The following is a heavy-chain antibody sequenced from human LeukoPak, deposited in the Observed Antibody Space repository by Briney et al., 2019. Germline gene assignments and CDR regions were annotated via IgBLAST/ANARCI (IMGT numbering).Heavy chain of an antibody. Sequence: PSETLSLICTVSGVSISSYYWNWMRQSPGKGLEWIGYSHYSGTTNYNPSLRSRVTISVDTSKNQFSLKLSSVTAADTAVYYCARVFVPAAIGYYFDYWGQGTLVTVSS. D-gene: IGHD2-2*01. CDR1: GVSISSYY. CDR2: SHYSGTT. CDR3: ARVFVPAAIGYYFDY. J-gene: IGHJ4*02. V-gene: IGHV4-59*08.